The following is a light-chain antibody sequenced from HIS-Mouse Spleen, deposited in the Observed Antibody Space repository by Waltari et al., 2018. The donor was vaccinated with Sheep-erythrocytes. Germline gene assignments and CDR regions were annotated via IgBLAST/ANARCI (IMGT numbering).Light chain of an antibody. Sequence: QSALPQPRSVSGSPGQSVTIPCTGTSSDVGCYNYVPWYTQHPGKAPKLMIYDVSKRPSGVPDRFSGYKSGNTASLTISGLQAEDEADYYCCSYAGSYTYVFGTGTKVTVL. CDR2: DVS. J-gene: IGLJ1*01. V-gene: IGLV2-11*01. CDR3: CSYAGSYTYV. CDR1: SSDVGCYNY.